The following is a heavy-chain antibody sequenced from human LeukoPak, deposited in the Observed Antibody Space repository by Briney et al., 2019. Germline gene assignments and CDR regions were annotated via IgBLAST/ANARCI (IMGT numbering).Heavy chain of an antibody. CDR3: AKVSGSGWHFDH. CDR1: GFTFSDYA. CDR2: ISSGGSYI. J-gene: IGHJ4*02. Sequence: GGSLRLSCAASGFTFSDYAMNWVRQAPGKGLEWVSSISSGGSYISYADSVKGRFTVSRDNAKDSLFLQMRSLRDEDTAVYYCAKVSGSGWHFDHWGQGTLVTVSS. V-gene: IGHV3-21*01. D-gene: IGHD6-19*01.